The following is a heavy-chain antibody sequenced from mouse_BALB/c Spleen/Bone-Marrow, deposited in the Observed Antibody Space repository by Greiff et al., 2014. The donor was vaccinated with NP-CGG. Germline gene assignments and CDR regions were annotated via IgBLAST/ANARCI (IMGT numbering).Heavy chain of an antibody. Sequence: EVQLQQSGAELVKPGASVKLSCTASGFNIKDTYMHWVKQRPEQGLEWIGRIDPANGNTKYDPKFQGKATITADTSSNTAYLQLSSLTSEDTAVNYCASYYYGSAWFAYWGQGTLVTVSA. V-gene: IGHV14-3*02. CDR2: IDPANGNT. J-gene: IGHJ3*01. CDR3: ASYYYGSAWFAY. CDR1: GFNIKDTY. D-gene: IGHD1-1*01.